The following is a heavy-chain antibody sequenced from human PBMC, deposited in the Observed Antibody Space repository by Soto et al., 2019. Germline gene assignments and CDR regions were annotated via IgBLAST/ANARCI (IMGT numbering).Heavy chain of an antibody. CDR1: GGSISSGGYY. CDR2: IYYSGST. CDR3: AREKSPQISSSWTGGMDV. D-gene: IGHD6-13*01. J-gene: IGHJ6*02. Sequence: QVQLQESGPGLVKPSQTLSLTCTVSGGSISSGGYYWSWIRQHPGKGLEWIGYIYYSGSTYYNPSLKSRVTISVHTSKNQFSLKLSSVTAADTAVYYCAREKSPQISSSWTGGMDVWGQGTTVTVSS. V-gene: IGHV4-31*03.